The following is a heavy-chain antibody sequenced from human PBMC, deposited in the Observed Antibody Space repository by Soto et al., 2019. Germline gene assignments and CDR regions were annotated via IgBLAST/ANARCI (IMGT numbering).Heavy chain of an antibody. CDR2: LSGSGHVT. CDR1: GFTFSSYA. Sequence: EVQLLESGGGLVQSGGSLRLSCAASGFTFSSYAMSWVRQAPGKGLEWVSGLSGSGHVTDYADSVKGRFIISRDNSKNTMYLQMNSLRAEDTAVYYCAKESSNGFYWYFDLWGRGTLVTVSS. J-gene: IGHJ2*01. CDR3: AKESSNGFYWYFDL. V-gene: IGHV3-23*01. D-gene: IGHD4-17*01.